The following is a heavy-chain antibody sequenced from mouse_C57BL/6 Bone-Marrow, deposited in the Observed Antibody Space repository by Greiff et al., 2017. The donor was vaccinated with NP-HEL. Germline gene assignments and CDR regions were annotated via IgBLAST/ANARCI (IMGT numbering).Heavy chain of an antibody. Sequence: QVQLQQPGAELVKPGASVKMSCKASGYTFTSYWITWVKQRPGQGLEWIGDIYPGSGSTNYNEKFKSKATLTVDTSSSTAYMQLSSLTSEDSAVYYCARRTAQASWFAYWGQGTLVTASA. CDR1: GYTFTSYW. J-gene: IGHJ3*01. CDR3: ARRTAQASWFAY. V-gene: IGHV1-55*01. D-gene: IGHD3-2*02. CDR2: IYPGSGST.